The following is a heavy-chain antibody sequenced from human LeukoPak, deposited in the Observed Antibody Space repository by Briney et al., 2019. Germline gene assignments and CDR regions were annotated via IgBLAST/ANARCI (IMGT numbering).Heavy chain of an antibody. CDR3: ARLTYYYDSSGYYYVSAGDYYYYYYMYV. D-gene: IGHD3-22*01. CDR1: GGSINNSRYL. J-gene: IGHJ6*03. CDR2: IYYSGSN. V-gene: IGHV4-39*01. Sequence: PSVTLSLTCTVSGGSINNSRYLWGWIRPPTGKALEWIASIYYSGSNYYNPSLKSRVTISVDTSKNQFSLKRSSVTAADTAVYYCARLTYYYDSSGYYYVSAGDYYYYYYMYVWGKGTTVTVSS.